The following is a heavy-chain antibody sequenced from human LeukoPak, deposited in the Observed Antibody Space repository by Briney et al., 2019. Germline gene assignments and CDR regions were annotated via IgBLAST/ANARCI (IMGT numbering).Heavy chain of an antibody. CDR3: ARVKSFTMIVVVLDY. V-gene: IGHV1-2*02. Sequence: GASVKVSCKASGYTFTGYYMHWVRQAPGQGLEWMGWINPNSGGTNYAQKFQGRVTMTRDTSISTAYMEQSRLRSDDTAVYYCARVKSFTMIVVVLDYWGQGTLVTVSS. CDR2: INPNSGGT. CDR1: GYTFTGYY. D-gene: IGHD3-22*01. J-gene: IGHJ4*02.